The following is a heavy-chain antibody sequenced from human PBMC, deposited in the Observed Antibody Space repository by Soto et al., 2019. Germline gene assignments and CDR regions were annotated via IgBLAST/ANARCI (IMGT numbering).Heavy chain of an antibody. Sequence: SVKVSCKASGCTFSSYAISWVRQAPGQVLEWMGGIIPIVGTANYAQKFQGRVTITADESTSTAYMERSSLRSEDTAAYYCARVAPGYSSSWNLRYCFDYWGQGTLVTVSS. D-gene: IGHD6-13*01. J-gene: IGHJ4*02. CDR1: GCTFSSYA. CDR2: IIPIVGTA. CDR3: ARVAPGYSSSWNLRYCFDY. V-gene: IGHV1-69*13.